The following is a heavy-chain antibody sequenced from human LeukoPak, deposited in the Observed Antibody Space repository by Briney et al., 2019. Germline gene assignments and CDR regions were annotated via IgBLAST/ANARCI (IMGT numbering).Heavy chain of an antibody. Sequence: ASVKVSCKASGYTFTSYYMHWVRQAPGQGLEWMGIINPSGGSTSYAQKLQGRVTMTTDTSASTAYMELRSLRSDDTAVYYCARDLVDYYDFWSGYAHFDYWGQGTLVTVSS. V-gene: IGHV1-46*01. D-gene: IGHD3-3*01. CDR1: GYTFTSYY. J-gene: IGHJ4*02. CDR3: ARDLVDYYDFWSGYAHFDY. CDR2: INPSGGST.